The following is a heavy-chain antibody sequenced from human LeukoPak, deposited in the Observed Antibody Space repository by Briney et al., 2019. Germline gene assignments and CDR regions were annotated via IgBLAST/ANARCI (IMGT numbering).Heavy chain of an antibody. CDR1: GFTFSSYW. V-gene: IGHV3-7*01. Sequence: GGSLRLSCAASGFTFSSYWMSWVRQAPGKGLEWVANIKQDGSEKYYVDSVKGRFTISRDNAKNSLYLQMNSLRAEDTAVYYCARHPAGWLLPMHFDYWGQGTLVTVSS. J-gene: IGHJ4*02. D-gene: IGHD3-22*01. CDR2: IKQDGSEK. CDR3: ARHPAGWLLPMHFDY.